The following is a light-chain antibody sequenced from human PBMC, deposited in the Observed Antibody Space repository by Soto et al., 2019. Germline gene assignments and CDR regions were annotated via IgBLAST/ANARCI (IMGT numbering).Light chain of an antibody. V-gene: IGKV4-1*01. J-gene: IGKJ1*01. CDR3: QQYYTTPWT. CDR2: WAS. Sequence: DIVMTQSPDSLAVSLGERATINCKSSQSVLYSSNNKNYLAGYQQKPGQPPKALIYWASTRESGVPDRFSGSGSGTDFTITISSLQAEDGAVYYGQQYYTTPWTFGQGTKVEIK. CDR1: QSVLYSSNNKNY.